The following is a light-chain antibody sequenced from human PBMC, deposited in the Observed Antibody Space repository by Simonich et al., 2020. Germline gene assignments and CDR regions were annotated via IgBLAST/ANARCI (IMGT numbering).Light chain of an antibody. J-gene: IGKJ5*01. CDR2: AAS. V-gene: IGKV1-NL1*01. CDR1: QGISNS. CDR3: QQFNSYRIT. Sequence: DIQMTQSPSSLSASVGDRVTITCRASQGISNSLAWYQQKPGKAPKLLLYAASRLESWVPSRFSGSGSGTDYTLTISSLQPEDFATYYCQQFNSYRITFGQGTRLEIK.